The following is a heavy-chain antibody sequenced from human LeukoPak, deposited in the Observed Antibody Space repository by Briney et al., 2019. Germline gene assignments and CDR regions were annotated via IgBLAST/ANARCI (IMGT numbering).Heavy chain of an antibody. Sequence: PSETLSLTCTVSGGSISSYYWSWIRQPPGKGLEWIGYIYYSGSTNYNPSLKSRVTISVDTSKNQFSLKLSSVTAADTAVYYCASQSYYDILTGYHHPYYYYGMDVWGQGTTVTVPS. CDR3: ASQSYYDILTGYHHPYYYYGMDV. CDR1: GGSISSYY. J-gene: IGHJ6*02. D-gene: IGHD3-9*01. V-gene: IGHV4-59*08. CDR2: IYYSGST.